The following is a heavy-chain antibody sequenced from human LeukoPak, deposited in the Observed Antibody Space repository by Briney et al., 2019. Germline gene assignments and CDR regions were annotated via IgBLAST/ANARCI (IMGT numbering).Heavy chain of an antibody. D-gene: IGHD3-3*01. Sequence: ASVKVSCKASGYTFTSYGISWVRQAPGQGLEWMGWISAYNGNTNYARKLQGRVTMTADTSTSTAYMELRSLRSDDTAVYSCARVWSGYYFDYWGQGTLVTVSS. CDR1: GYTFTSYG. CDR2: ISAYNGNT. J-gene: IGHJ4*02. CDR3: ARVWSGYYFDY. V-gene: IGHV1-18*01.